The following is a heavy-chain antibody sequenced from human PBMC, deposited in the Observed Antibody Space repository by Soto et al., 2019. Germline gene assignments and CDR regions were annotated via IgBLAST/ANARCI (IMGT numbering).Heavy chain of an antibody. CDR1: GFSLTTSGVG. CDR2: IYWDDDK. J-gene: IGHJ4*02. V-gene: IGHV2-5*02. D-gene: IGHD3-3*01. CDR3: AHRVLRTVFGLVTTTAIYFDF. Sequence: QITLNESGPTVVRPTETLTLTCRFSGFSLTTSGVGVGWIRQSPGKAPEWLALIYWDDDKRYSASRKSRLTIPKDTANKQVVRTVSDLDPTDTATYYCAHRVLRTVFGLVTTTAIYFDFWGQGAQVAVPS.